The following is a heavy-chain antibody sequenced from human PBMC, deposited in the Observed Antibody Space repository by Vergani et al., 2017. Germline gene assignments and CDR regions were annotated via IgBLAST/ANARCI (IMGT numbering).Heavy chain of an antibody. CDR3: ARDRMSAAEIDPKNAFHV. CDR1: GYSISSCYF. D-gene: IGHD2-8*01. V-gene: IGHV4-38-2*02. Sequence: QVQLQESRPRLVKPSQTLSIIFSVPGYSISSCYFWGWIRQSPGKGLEWLGTIDRTGRTDFSRSLKSRLPVSVDTTKKQFSLRLASATAADTAVYFCARDRMSAAEIDPKNAFHVGGQGKRVSV. CDR2: IDRTGRT. J-gene: IGHJ3*01.